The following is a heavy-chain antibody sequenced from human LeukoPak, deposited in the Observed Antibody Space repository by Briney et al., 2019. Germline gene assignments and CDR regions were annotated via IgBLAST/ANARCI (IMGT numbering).Heavy chain of an antibody. D-gene: IGHD3-22*01. V-gene: IGHV3-23*01. CDR3: AKDYDDYYDSSGYYIDY. J-gene: IGHJ4*02. CDR2: ISGSGGST. Sequence: GGSLRLSCAASGFTFSSYAMSWVRQAPGKGLEWVSAISGSGGSTYYADSVKGRFTISRDNSKNTLYLQMNSLRAEDTAVYYCAKDYDDYYDSSGYYIDYWGQGTLVTVSS. CDR1: GFTFSSYA.